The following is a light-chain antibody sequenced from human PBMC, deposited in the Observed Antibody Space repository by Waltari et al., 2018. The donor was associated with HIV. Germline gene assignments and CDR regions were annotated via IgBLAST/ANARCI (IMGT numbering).Light chain of an antibody. CDR1: RSNTGAGYD. CDR3: QSYDSRLRAVV. V-gene: IGLV1-40*01. Sequence: QSVLTQPPSVSGAPGQRVTISCTGSRSNTGAGYDVHWSQQLPGTAPKLLIYGNNNRPSGVPDRFSGSKSGTSVSLAITGLQAEDEADYFCQSYDSRLRAVVFGGGTKLTVL. CDR2: GNN. J-gene: IGLJ2*01.